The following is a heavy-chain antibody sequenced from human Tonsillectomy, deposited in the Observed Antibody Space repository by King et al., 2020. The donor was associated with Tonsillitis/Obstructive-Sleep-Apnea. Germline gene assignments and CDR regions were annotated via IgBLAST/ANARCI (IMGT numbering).Heavy chain of an antibody. CDR3: AKSEGHFAEPIDF. CDR1: GFKFNDYG. D-gene: IGHD3-3*02. Sequence: VQLVESGGGVVQPGRSLRLSCAASGFKFNDYGIHWVRQAPCKGLEWVAVIWYDSRNKEYAASVKGRCTLSRDNSKNTVNLQIDNLRAEDTAVYYCAKSEGHFAEPIDFWGQGTLVTVSS. V-gene: IGHV3-33*06. CDR2: IWYDSRNK. J-gene: IGHJ4*02.